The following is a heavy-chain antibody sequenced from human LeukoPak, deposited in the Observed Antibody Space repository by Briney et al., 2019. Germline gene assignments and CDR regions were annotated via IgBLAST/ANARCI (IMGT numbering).Heavy chain of an antibody. CDR2: IIPIFGTA. CDR3: AREAVVAATPYYFDY. Sequence: ASVKVSCKASGGTFSSYAISCVRQAPGQGLEWMGGIIPIFGTANYAQKFQGRVTITADKSTSTAYMELSSLRSEDTAVYYCAREAVVAATPYYFDYWGQGTLVTVSS. J-gene: IGHJ4*02. D-gene: IGHD2-15*01. V-gene: IGHV1-69*06. CDR1: GGTFSSYA.